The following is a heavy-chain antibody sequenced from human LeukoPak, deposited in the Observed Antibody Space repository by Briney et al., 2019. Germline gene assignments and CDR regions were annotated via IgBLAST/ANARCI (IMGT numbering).Heavy chain of an antibody. D-gene: IGHD1-26*01. CDR3: ARGSRGRYYYYYMDV. J-gene: IGHJ6*03. CDR2: IYYSGST. CDR1: GGSISSYY. V-gene: IGHV4-59*01. Sequence: PSETLSLTCTVSGGSISSYYWSWIRQPPGKGLEWIGYIYYSGSTNYNPSLKSRVTISVDTSKNQFSLKLSSVTAADTAVYYCARGSRGRYYYYYMDVWGKGTTVTVSS.